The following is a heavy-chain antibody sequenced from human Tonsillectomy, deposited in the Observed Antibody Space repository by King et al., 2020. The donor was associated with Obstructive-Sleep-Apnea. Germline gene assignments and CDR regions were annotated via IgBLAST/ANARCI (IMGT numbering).Heavy chain of an antibody. CDR3: ARDYGDYLFQR. D-gene: IGHD4-17*01. Sequence: QLQESGPGLVKPSETLSLTCTVSGGSISSYYWSWIRQPPGKGLEWTVYIYYSGSTNYTPSLKSRVTISVDTSKNQFSLKLSSVTAADTAVYYCARDYGDYLFQRWGQGTLVTVSS. CDR2: IYYSGST. V-gene: IGHV4-59*01. J-gene: IGHJ1*01. CDR1: GGSISSYY.